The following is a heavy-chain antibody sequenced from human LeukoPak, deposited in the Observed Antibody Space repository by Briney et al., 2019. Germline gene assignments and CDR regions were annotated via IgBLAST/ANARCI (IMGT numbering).Heavy chain of an antibody. V-gene: IGHV3-21*06. Sequence: PGGSLRLSCAASGFTFSSYSINWVRQAPGKGLEWVSSISGSSSYIYYADSVKGRFTISRDNAKNSLYLQMNSLRAEDTAVYYCARAGSGRSPDWFDPWGQGTLVTVSS. CDR2: ISGSSSYI. CDR3: ARAGSGRSPDWFDP. J-gene: IGHJ5*02. CDR1: GFTFSSYS. D-gene: IGHD1-26*01.